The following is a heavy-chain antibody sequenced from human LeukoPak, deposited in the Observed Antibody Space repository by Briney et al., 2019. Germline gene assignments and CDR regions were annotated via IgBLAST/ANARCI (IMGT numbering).Heavy chain of an antibody. CDR3: ARGYGIAARPVDY. Sequence: KPSETLSLTCTVSGGSISSYYWSWIRQPPGKGLEWIGYIYYSGSTNYNPSLKSRVTISVDTSKNQFSLKLSSVTAADTAVYYCARGYGIAARPVDYWGQGTLVTVSS. CDR1: GGSISSYY. J-gene: IGHJ4*02. CDR2: IYYSGST. V-gene: IGHV4-59*12. D-gene: IGHD6-6*01.